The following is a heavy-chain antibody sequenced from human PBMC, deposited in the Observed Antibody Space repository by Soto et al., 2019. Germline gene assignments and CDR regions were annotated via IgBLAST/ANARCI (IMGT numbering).Heavy chain of an antibody. V-gene: IGHV3-23*01. J-gene: IGHJ4*02. CDR2: ISGSGGST. D-gene: IGHD1-26*01. Sequence: EVQLLESGGGLVQPGGSLRLSCAASGFTFSSYAMRWVRQAPGKGLEWVSAISGSGGSTYYAASVKGRFTISRDNSKNTLYLQMTTLTAEDTAVYYCATRGSGSYFAYWGQGTLVTVSS. CDR1: GFTFSSYA. CDR3: ATRGSGSYFAY.